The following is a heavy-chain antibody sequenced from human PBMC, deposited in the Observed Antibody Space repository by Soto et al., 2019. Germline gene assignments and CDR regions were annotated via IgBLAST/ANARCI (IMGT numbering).Heavy chain of an antibody. CDR2: IYYSGST. J-gene: IGHJ4*02. Sequence: SETLSLTCTVSGGSISSGDYYWSWIRQPPGKGLEWIGYIYYSGSTYYNPSLRSRVTISVDTSKNQFSLKLSSVTAADTAVYYCARQRTTVVTQAYFDHWGQGARVTVSS. CDR3: ARQRTTVVTQAYFDH. V-gene: IGHV4-30-4*01. CDR1: GGSISSGDYY. D-gene: IGHD2-21*02.